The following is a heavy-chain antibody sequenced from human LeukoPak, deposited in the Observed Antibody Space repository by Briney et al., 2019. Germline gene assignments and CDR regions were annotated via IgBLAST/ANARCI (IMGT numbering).Heavy chain of an antibody. CDR2: IYTSGST. J-gene: IGHJ4*02. CDR1: GGSISSYY. CDR3: ARDREIAAAGTYDY. Sequence: PSETLSLTCTVSGGSISSYYWSWIRQPAGKGLEWIGRIYTSGSTNYNPSLKSRVTMSVDTSKNQFSLKLSSVTAADTAVYYCARDREIAAAGTYDYWAQGTLVTVSS. D-gene: IGHD6-13*01. V-gene: IGHV4-4*07.